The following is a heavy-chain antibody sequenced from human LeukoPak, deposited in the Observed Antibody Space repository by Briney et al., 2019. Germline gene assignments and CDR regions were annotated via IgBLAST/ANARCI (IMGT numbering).Heavy chain of an antibody. CDR2: IKQDGSEK. D-gene: IGHD3-22*01. V-gene: IGHV3-7*01. CDR1: GFTFSSCW. CDR3: ARDVYYYDSSGYNDY. J-gene: IGHJ4*02. Sequence: GGSLRHSCAASGFTFSSCWMSWVRQAPGKGLEWVANIKQDGSEKYYVDSVKGRFTISRDNAKNSLYLQMSSLRAEDTAVYYCARDVYYYDSSGYNDYWGLGTLVTVSS.